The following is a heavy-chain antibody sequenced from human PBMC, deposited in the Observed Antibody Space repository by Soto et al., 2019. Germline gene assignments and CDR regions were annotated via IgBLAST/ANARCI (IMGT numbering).Heavy chain of an antibody. Sequence: SETLSLTCTVSGGSISSGGYYWSWIRQHPGKGLEWIGYIYYSGSTYYNPSLKSRVTISVDTSKNQFSLKLSSVTAADTAVYYCARVCILTGSPDYWGQGTLVTVSS. CDR3: ARVCILTGSPDY. CDR1: GGSISSGGYY. J-gene: IGHJ4*02. CDR2: IYYSGST. D-gene: IGHD3-9*01. V-gene: IGHV4-31*03.